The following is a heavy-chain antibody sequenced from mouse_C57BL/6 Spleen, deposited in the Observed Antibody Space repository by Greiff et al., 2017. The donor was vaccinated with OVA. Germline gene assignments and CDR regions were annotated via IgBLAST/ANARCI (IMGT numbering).Heavy chain of an antibody. V-gene: IGHV1-80*01. CDR1: GYAFSSYW. J-gene: IGHJ2*01. CDR2: IYPGDGDT. Sequence: VQLQQSGAELVKPGASVKISCKASGYAFSSYWMNWVKQRPGKGLEWIGQIYPGDGDTNYNGKFKGKATLTADKSSSTTYMQLSSLTSEDSAVYFCGRAAVTTGYYFDYWGQGTTLTVSS. CDR3: GRAAVTTGYYFDY. D-gene: IGHD2-2*01.